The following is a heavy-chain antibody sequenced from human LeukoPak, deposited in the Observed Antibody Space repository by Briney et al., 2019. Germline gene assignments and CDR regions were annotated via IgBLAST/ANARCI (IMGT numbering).Heavy chain of an antibody. J-gene: IGHJ4*02. Sequence: GASVTVSCKASGYTFTSYGISWVRQAPGQGLEWMGWISAYNGNTNYAQKLQGRVTMTTDTSTSTAYMELRSLRSDDTAVYYCARDPPYYDSSGYLFDYWGQGTLVTVSS. CDR1: GYTFTSYG. V-gene: IGHV1-18*01. D-gene: IGHD3-22*01. CDR2: ISAYNGNT. CDR3: ARDPPYYDSSGYLFDY.